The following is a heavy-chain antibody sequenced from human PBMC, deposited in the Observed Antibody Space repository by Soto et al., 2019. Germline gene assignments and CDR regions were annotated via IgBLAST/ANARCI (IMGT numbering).Heavy chain of an antibody. D-gene: IGHD2-21*02. CDR1: GFTFSSYG. J-gene: IGHJ4*02. CDR2: ISYDGSNK. V-gene: IGHV3-30*18. CDR3: AKDHCGGDCYLGY. Sequence: GGSLRLSCAASGFTFSSYGMHWVRQAPGKGLEWVAVISYDGSNKYYADSVKGRFTISRDNSKNTLYLQMNSLRAEDTAVYYCAKDHCGGDCYLGYWGQGTLVTVSS.